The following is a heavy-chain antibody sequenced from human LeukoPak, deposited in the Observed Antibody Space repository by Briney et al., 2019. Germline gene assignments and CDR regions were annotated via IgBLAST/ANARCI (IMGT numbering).Heavy chain of an antibody. Sequence: SETLSLTCTVSGDSISSSSSYWGWIRQPPGTGLEWIGSIYYSGSTYYNTSLRSRVTISVDTSKNQFSLKLNSVTAADTAVYFCARGSISGTRIYYYYYLDVWGKGTTVTISS. V-gene: IGHV4-39*01. CDR1: GDSISSSSSY. CDR3: ARGSISGTRIYYYYYLDV. CDR2: IYYSGST. D-gene: IGHD1-20*01. J-gene: IGHJ6*03.